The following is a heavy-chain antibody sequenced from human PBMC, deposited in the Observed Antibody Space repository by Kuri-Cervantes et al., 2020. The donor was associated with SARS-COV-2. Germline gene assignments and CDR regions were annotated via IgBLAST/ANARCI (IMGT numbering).Heavy chain of an antibody. Sequence: SETLSLTFTVSGGSISSGIYYWSGIRKPAGKGLECNGRIYTIGSTNYNHSLKSRFTISVDTSKNQFSQKLRSVTAADTAAYHCARDLSYDSSGYAFDYWGQGTLVTVSS. V-gene: IGHV4-61*02. CDR1: GGSISSGIYY. D-gene: IGHD3-22*01. CDR3: ARDLSYDSSGYAFDY. J-gene: IGHJ4*02. CDR2: IYTIGST.